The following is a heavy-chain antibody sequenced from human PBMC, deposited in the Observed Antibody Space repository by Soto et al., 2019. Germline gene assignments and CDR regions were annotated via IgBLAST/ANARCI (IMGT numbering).Heavy chain of an antibody. V-gene: IGHV4-31*03. CDR1: GGSISSGGYY. CDR2: IYYSGST. Sequence: SETLSLTCTASGGSISSGGYYWSWIRQHPGKGLEWIGYIYYSGSTYYNPSLKSRVTISVDTSKNQFSLKLSSVTAADTAVYYCARGTYDFWSGPNWFDPWGQGTLVTVSS. D-gene: IGHD3-3*01. J-gene: IGHJ5*02. CDR3: ARGTYDFWSGPNWFDP.